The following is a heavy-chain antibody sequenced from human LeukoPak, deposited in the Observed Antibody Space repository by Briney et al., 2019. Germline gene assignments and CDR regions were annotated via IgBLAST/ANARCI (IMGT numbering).Heavy chain of an antibody. CDR3: ARARRAAAGTGYYYYMDV. CDR1: GYTFTSYD. Sequence: GASVKVSCKASGYTFTSYDINWVRQATGQGLEWMGWMNPNSGNTGYAQKFQGRVTITRNTSISTAYMELSSLRSEDTAVYYCARARRAAAGTGYYYYMDVWGEGTTVTVSS. V-gene: IGHV1-8*03. CDR2: MNPNSGNT. J-gene: IGHJ6*03. D-gene: IGHD6-13*01.